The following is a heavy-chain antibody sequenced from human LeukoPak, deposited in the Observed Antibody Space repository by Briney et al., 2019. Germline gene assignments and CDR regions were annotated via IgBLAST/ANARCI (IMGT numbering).Heavy chain of an antibody. Sequence: PSETLSLTCAVYGGSFSGYYWSWIRQPPGKGLEWIGEINHSGSANYNPSLVSRVTISVDTSKSQFSLKLSSVTAADTAVYYCARDSNSCNYFENWGQGTLVTVSS. V-gene: IGHV4-34*01. CDR2: INHSGSA. J-gene: IGHJ4*02. CDR1: GGSFSGYY. D-gene: IGHD6-13*01. CDR3: ARDSNSCNYFEN.